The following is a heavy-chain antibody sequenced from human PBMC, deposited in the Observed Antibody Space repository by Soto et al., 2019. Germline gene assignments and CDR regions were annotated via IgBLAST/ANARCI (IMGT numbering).Heavy chain of an antibody. V-gene: IGHV1-69*13. CDR1: GYTLTSYY. Sequence: SVKVSCKASGYTLTSYYMHWVRQAPGQGLEWMGGIIPIFGTANYAQKFQGRVTITADESTSTAYMELSSLRSEDTAVYYCARNGNIVVVVAATVMDYYYGMDVWGQGTTVTVSS. CDR3: ARNGNIVVVVAATVMDYYYGMDV. D-gene: IGHD2-15*01. CDR2: IIPIFGTA. J-gene: IGHJ6*02.